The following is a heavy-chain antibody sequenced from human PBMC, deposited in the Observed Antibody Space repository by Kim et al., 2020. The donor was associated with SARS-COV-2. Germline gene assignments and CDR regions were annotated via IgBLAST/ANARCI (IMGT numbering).Heavy chain of an antibody. CDR2: ISGSGGST. CDR1: GFTFSSYA. J-gene: IGHJ4*02. V-gene: IGHV3-23*01. CDR3: AKVVMIVVVIDYFDY. D-gene: IGHD3-22*01. Sequence: GGSLRLSCAASGFTFSSYAMSWVRQAPGKGLEWVSAISGSGGSTYYADSVKGRFTISRDNSKNTLYLQMNSLRAEDTAVYYCAKVVMIVVVIDYFDYWGQGTLVTVSS.